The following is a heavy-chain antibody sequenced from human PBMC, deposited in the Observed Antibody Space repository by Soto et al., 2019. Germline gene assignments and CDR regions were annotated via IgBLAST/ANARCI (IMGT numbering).Heavy chain of an antibody. Sequence: SETLSLTCAVYGGSFSGYYWSWIRQPPGKGLEWIGEINHSGSTNYNPSLKSRVTISVDTSKNQFSLKLSSVTAADTAVYYCARTSGAYCTNGVCYDAFDIWGQGTMVTVSS. V-gene: IGHV4-34*01. CDR1: GGSFSGYY. D-gene: IGHD2-8*01. CDR2: INHSGST. J-gene: IGHJ3*02. CDR3: ARTSGAYCTNGVCYDAFDI.